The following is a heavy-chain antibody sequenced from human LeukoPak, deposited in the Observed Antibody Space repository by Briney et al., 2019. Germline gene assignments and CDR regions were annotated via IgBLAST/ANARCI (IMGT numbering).Heavy chain of an antibody. CDR2: ISGSGGST. CDR1: GFTFSSYA. Sequence: GGSLRLSCAASGFTFSSYAMSWVRQAPGKGLEWVSAISGSGGSTCYADSVKGRFTISRDNSKNTLYLQMSSLRAEDTAVYYCAKDHLYYYDSGGYYLDYWGQGTLVVVSS. CDR3: AKDHLYYYDSGGYYLDY. J-gene: IGHJ4*02. D-gene: IGHD3-22*01. V-gene: IGHV3-23*01.